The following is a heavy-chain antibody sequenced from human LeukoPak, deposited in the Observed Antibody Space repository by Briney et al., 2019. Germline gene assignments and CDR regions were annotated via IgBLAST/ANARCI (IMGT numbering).Heavy chain of an antibody. J-gene: IGHJ4*02. CDR3: ARDRDWGCSYCSY. Sequence: GGSLRLSCAASGFTFRTYAMSWVRQAPGKGLEWVADIKQDGTQKYYVDSVEGRFTISRDNAKNSLYLQMNSLRVEDTAVYYCARDRDWGCSYCSYWGQGTLVTVSS. V-gene: IGHV3-7*03. D-gene: IGHD7-27*01. CDR2: IKQDGTQK. CDR1: GFTFRTYA.